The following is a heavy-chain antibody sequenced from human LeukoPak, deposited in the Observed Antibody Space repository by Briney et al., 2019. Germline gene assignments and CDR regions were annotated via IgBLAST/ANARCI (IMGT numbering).Heavy chain of an antibody. J-gene: IGHJ4*02. CDR2: IVVGSGNT. CDR1: GFTFTSSA. V-gene: IGHV1-58*02. CDR3: ARSWSGGESIGFGY. D-gene: IGHD2-21*01. Sequence: GTSVKVSCKASGFTFTSSAMQWVRQARGQRLEWIGWIVVGSGNTNYAQKFQGRVTITTDESTSTAYMELSSLRSEDTAVYYCARSWSGGESIGFGYWGQGTLVTVSS.